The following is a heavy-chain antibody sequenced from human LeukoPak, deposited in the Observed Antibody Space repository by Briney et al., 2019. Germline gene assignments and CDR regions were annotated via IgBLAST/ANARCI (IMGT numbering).Heavy chain of an antibody. CDR2: MNPNSGNT. D-gene: IGHD4-11*01. Sequence: GASVKVSCKASGYTFTSYDINWVRQATGQGLEWLGWMNPNSGNTGYAQKFQGRVTITRNTSISTAYMELSSLRSEGTAVYYCAREIYPTTVTTGGTVFDPWGQGTLVTVSS. CDR3: AREIYPTTVTTGGTVFDP. V-gene: IGHV1-8*03. CDR1: GYTFTSYD. J-gene: IGHJ5*02.